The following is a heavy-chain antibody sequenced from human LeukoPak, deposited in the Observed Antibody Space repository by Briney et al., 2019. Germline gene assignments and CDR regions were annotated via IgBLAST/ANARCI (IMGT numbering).Heavy chain of an antibody. CDR2: ISSSSSYI. CDR3: ARSGDYLGDYYYYYYMDV. D-gene: IGHD4-17*01. CDR1: GFTLSSYS. Sequence: GGSLRLSCAASGFTLSSYSMNWVRQAPGKGLEWVSSISSSSSYIYYADSVKGRFTISRDNAKNSLHLQMNSLRAEDTAVYYCARSGDYLGDYYYYYYMDVWGKGTTVTVSS. V-gene: IGHV3-21*01. J-gene: IGHJ6*03.